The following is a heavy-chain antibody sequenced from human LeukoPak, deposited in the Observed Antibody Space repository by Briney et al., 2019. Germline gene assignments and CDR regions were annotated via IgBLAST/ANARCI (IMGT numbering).Heavy chain of an antibody. CDR3: ARDPFWSGPYPSFDP. CDR1: GYTFTNYG. Sequence: ASVTVSCTASGYTFTNYGVTWVRQAPGQGLEWMGWISPYNGNTNYAQKFQGRVTITADESTSTAYMELSSLRSEDTAVYYCARDPFWSGPYPSFDPWGQGTLVTVSS. D-gene: IGHD3-3*01. CDR2: ISPYNGNT. V-gene: IGHV1-18*01. J-gene: IGHJ5*02.